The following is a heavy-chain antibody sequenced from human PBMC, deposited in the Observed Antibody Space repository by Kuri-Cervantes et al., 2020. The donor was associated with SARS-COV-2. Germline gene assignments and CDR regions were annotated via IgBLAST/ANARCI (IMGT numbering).Heavy chain of an antibody. CDR2: IYPGDSDT. CDR1: GYTFTNSW. V-gene: IGHV5-51*01. D-gene: IGHD4-17*01. J-gene: IGHJ6*03. CDR3: ARRAYGEEVDYYYMDV. Sequence: GESLKISCKGAGYTFTNSWIGWVRQMPGKGLEWMGIIYPGDSDTRYSPSFQGQVTISADKSINTAFLQWSSLKASDTAIYYCARRAYGEEVDYYYMDVWGKGTTVTVSS.